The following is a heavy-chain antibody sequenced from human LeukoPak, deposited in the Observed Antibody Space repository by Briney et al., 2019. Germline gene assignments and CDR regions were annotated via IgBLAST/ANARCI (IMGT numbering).Heavy chain of an antibody. CDR2: ISMSNYYI. CDR3: ARDPSPRTSYYYYYMDV. CDR1: GFPFSSYS. J-gene: IGHJ6*03. Sequence: GGSLRLSCAGSGFPFSSYSMNWVRQAPGKGLEWVSSISMSNYYIYYADSVKGRFTISRDNAKNSLYLQMNSLRAEDTAVYYCARDPSPRTSYYYYYMDVWGKGTTVTVSS. D-gene: IGHD2-2*01. V-gene: IGHV3-21*01.